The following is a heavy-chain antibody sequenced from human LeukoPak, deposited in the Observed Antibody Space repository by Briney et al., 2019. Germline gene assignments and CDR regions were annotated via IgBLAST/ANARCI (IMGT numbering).Heavy chain of an antibody. CDR1: GFTFSDYY. J-gene: IGHJ4*02. V-gene: IGHV3-11*06. Sequence: GGSLRLSCAASGFTFSDYYMSWIRQAPGKGLEWVSYISSSSSYTNYADSVKGRFTISRDNAKNSLYLQMYSLRAEDTAVYYCARVLGLRGNYFDYWGQGTLVTVSS. CDR2: ISSSSSYT. CDR3: ARVLGLRGNYFDY. D-gene: IGHD5/OR15-5a*01.